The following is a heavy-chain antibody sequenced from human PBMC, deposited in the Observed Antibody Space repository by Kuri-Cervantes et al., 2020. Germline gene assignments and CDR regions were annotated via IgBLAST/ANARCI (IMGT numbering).Heavy chain of an antibody. V-gene: IGHV3-30*01. Sequence: GGSLRLSCAASGFTFSSYAMSWVRQAPGKGLEWVAVISYDGSNKYYADSVKGRFTISRDNSKNTLYLQMNSLRAEDTAVYYCTRGVVVVVPAAVYYYYYYMDVWGKGTTVTVSS. CDR1: GFTFSSYA. D-gene: IGHD2-2*01. CDR2: ISYDGSNK. J-gene: IGHJ6*03. CDR3: TRGVVVVVPAAVYYYYYYMDV.